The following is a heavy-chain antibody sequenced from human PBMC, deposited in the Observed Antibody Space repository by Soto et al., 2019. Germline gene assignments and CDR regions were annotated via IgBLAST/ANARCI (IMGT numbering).Heavy chain of an antibody. CDR3: ARDLDTATYFDY. Sequence: NPSETLSLTCTVSGGSISSGGYCWSWIRQPPGKGLEWIGFIHYSGSSYYNPSLKSRVTISVDTSKNQFSLKLDSVTAADTAVYYCARDLDTATYFDYWGHGTLVTVSS. D-gene: IGHD5-18*01. CDR2: IHYSGSS. V-gene: IGHV4-30-4*01. CDR1: GGSISSGGYC. J-gene: IGHJ4*01.